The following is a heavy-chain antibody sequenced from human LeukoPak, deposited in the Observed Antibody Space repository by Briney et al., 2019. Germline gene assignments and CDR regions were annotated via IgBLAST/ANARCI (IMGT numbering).Heavy chain of an antibody. CDR2: INHSGSS. CDR3: ARGEDGDYYFQH. Sequence: SETLSLACAVYGGSYSGYYWSWIRQPPGKGLEWIGEINHSGSSNYNPSLKSRVTISVDTSKNQFSLKLSSVTAADTAVYYCARGEDGDYYFQHWGQGTLVTVSS. CDR1: GGSYSGYY. J-gene: IGHJ1*01. D-gene: IGHD4-17*01. V-gene: IGHV4-34*01.